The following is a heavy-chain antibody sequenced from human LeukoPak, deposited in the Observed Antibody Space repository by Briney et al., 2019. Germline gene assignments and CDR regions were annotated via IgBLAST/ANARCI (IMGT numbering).Heavy chain of an antibody. J-gene: IGHJ4*02. Sequence: SVKVSCKASGGTFSSYAISWVRQAPGQGLEWMGGIIPIFGTANYAQKFQGRVTITADESTSTAYMELSSLRSEDTAVYYCGSGPPSGYSYYFDYWGQGTLVTVSS. V-gene: IGHV1-69*01. CDR1: GGTFSSYA. D-gene: IGHD3-3*01. CDR3: GSGPPSGYSYYFDY. CDR2: IIPIFGTA.